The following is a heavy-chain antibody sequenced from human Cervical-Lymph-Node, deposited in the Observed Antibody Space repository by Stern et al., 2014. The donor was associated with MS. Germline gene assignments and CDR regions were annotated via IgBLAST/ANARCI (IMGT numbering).Heavy chain of an antibody. CDR3: ARDCVGDFPEWLPGVYYGMDV. Sequence: QVQLVQSGGGAVQPGRSLRLSCAASGFTFSSCGMHWVRQAPGKGLEWVAFTWYNGSSEYYADSVKGRFTISRDNSKNTLYLQMNSLRAEDTAVYYCARDCVGDFPEWLPGVYYGMDVWGQGTTVTVSS. D-gene: IGHD3-3*01. J-gene: IGHJ6*02. V-gene: IGHV3-33*01. CDR1: GFTFSSCG. CDR2: TWYNGSSE.